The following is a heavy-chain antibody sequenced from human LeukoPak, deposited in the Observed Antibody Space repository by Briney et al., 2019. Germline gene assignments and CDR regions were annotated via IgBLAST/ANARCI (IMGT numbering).Heavy chain of an antibody. D-gene: IGHD6-19*01. CDR1: GYTLTELS. CDR3: ATAGIAVIDGGRHYYYYGMDV. Sequence: GASVKVSCKVSGYTLTELSMHWVRQAPGKGLEWMGGFDPEDGETIYAQKFQGRVTMTEDTSTDTAYMELSSLRSEDTAVYYCATAGIAVIDGGRHYYYYGMDVWGQGTTVTVSS. J-gene: IGHJ6*02. V-gene: IGHV1-24*01. CDR2: FDPEDGET.